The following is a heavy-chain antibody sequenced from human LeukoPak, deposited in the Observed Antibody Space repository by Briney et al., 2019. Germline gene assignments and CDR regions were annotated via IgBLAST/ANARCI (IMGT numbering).Heavy chain of an antibody. D-gene: IGHD7-27*01. CDR2: IIPILGIA. J-gene: IGHJ6*02. CDR1: GYTFSSNA. V-gene: IGHV1-69*04. Sequence: SVKASFKAAGYTFSSNAINWVRHAPGPGHEWMGRIIPILGIANYAQKFQGRVTITADKSTSTAYMELSSLRSEDTAVYYCAKELGPKESWYYYYGMDVWGQGTTVTVSS. CDR3: AKELGPKESWYYYYGMDV.